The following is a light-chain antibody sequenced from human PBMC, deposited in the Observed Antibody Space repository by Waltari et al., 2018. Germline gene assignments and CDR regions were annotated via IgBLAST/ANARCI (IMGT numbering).Light chain of an antibody. CDR3: QQHGTLPAT. J-gene: IGKJ1*01. CDR2: RAS. CDR1: QTVGSSS. V-gene: IGKV3-20*01. Sequence: EIVLTQSPGTASLSPGDSVTLSCRASQTVGSSSLAWYQQKPGQAPRLVIYRASRRATGIPDRFSGSGSGTDFSLTISRLEPEDFAVYYCQQHGTLPATFGQGTKVEIK.